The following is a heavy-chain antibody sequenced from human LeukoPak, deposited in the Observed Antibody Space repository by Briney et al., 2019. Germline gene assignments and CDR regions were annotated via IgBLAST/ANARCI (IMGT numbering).Heavy chain of an antibody. CDR2: ISGSGGST. Sequence: GGSLRFSCAASGFTFSSYGMSWVRQAPGKGLEWVSAISGSGGSTYYADSVKGRFTISRDNSKNTLYLQMNSLRAEDTAIYYCAKDRGYYYGSGSYHWFDPWGQGTLVTVSS. J-gene: IGHJ5*02. CDR1: GFTFSSYG. CDR3: AKDRGYYYGSGSYHWFDP. D-gene: IGHD3-10*01. V-gene: IGHV3-23*01.